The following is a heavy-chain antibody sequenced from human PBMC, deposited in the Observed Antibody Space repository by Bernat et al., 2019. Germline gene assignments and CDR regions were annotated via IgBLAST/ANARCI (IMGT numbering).Heavy chain of an antibody. D-gene: IGHD6-13*01. V-gene: IGHV3-74*02. Sequence: VQLVESGGGVVQPGGSLRLSCAASGFTFSSYWMHWVRQAPGKGLVWVSRINSDGSSTSYADSVKGRFTISRDNAKNTLYLQMNSLRAEDTAVYYCARAAGTIHFLTGAQDDYYGMDVWGQGTTVTVSS. CDR2: INSDGSST. CDR1: GFTFSSYW. J-gene: IGHJ6*02. CDR3: ARAAGTIHFLTGAQDDYYGMDV.